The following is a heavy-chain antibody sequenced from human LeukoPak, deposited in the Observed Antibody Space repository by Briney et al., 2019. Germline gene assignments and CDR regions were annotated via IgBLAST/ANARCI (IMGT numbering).Heavy chain of an antibody. Sequence: ASVKVSCKASGYTFTSYDINWVRQAPGQGLEWMGWMNPNSANTGYAQKFQGRVTMTRNTSISTAYMELSSLRSEDAAVYYCAREYPADAFDIWGQGTMVTVSS. CDR1: GYTFTSYD. V-gene: IGHV1-8*01. D-gene: IGHD2/OR15-2a*01. CDR2: MNPNSANT. CDR3: AREYPADAFDI. J-gene: IGHJ3*02.